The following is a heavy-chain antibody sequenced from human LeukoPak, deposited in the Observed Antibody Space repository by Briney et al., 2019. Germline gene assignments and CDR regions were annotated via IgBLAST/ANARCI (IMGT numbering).Heavy chain of an antibody. V-gene: IGHV5-10-1*01. Sequence: GESLKISCKSSGYSFTSYWISWVRRMPGKGLEWMGRIDPSDSYTNYSPSFQGHVTISADKSISTAYLQWSSLKALDTAMFYCARPSADGSGSYPYWGQGTLVTVSS. J-gene: IGHJ4*02. CDR3: ARPSADGSGSYPY. CDR1: GYSFTSYW. D-gene: IGHD3-10*01. CDR2: IDPSDSYT.